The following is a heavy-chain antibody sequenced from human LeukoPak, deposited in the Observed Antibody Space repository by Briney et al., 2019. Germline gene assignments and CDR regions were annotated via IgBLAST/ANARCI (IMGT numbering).Heavy chain of an antibody. CDR2: IYYSGST. J-gene: IGHJ5*02. Sequence: SETLSLTCTVSGGSISSSSYYWGWIRQPPGKGLEWIGSIYYSGSTYNNPSLKSRVTISVDTSKNQFSLKLSSVTAADTAVYYCARDRRLTAIQSWFDPWGQGTLVTVSS. V-gene: IGHV4-39*07. CDR1: GGSISSSSYY. D-gene: IGHD2-21*02. CDR3: ARDRRLTAIQSWFDP.